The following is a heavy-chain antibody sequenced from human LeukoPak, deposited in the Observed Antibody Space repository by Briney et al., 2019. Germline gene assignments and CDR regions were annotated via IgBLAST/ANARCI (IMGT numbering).Heavy chain of an antibody. Sequence: SETLSLTCTVSGGSISSYYWNWIRQPPGQGLEWMGYIYYSGSTNYNPSLKSRVTISVDTYKNQYSLKLSSVTAAATAVYYCARDGYGGWFDPWGQGTLVTVSS. V-gene: IGHV4-59*01. CDR3: ARDGYGGWFDP. D-gene: IGHD5-12*01. CDR2: IYYSGST. J-gene: IGHJ5*02. CDR1: GGSISSYY.